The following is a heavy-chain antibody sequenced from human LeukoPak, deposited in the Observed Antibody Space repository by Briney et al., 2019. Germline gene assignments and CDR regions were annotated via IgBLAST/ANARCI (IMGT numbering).Heavy chain of an antibody. Sequence: GGSLRLSCAAYGFTFSSYSMNWVRQAPGEGLEWVSSINSKSRYIYYADSLKGRFTISRDNGKNSVYLQMNSLRAEDTAVYFCARADSSSSRLDCWGQGTLVTVSS. CDR3: ARADSSSSRLDC. J-gene: IGHJ4*02. V-gene: IGHV3-21*01. CDR2: INSKSRYI. D-gene: IGHD6-6*01. CDR1: GFTFSSYS.